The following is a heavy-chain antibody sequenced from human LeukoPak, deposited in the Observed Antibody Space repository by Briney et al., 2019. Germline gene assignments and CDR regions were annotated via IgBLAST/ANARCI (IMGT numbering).Heavy chain of an antibody. CDR3: ATERGGYSYGFY. Sequence: ASVKVSCKVSEYTLTELSVHWVRQAPGKGLEWMGGFDPEDRRRVYAQNFQDRVTMTEDTSTDTAYMELRSLRSEDTAVYYCATERGGYSYGFYWGQGSLVIVSS. V-gene: IGHV1-24*01. D-gene: IGHD5-18*01. CDR1: EYTLTELS. CDR2: FDPEDRRR. J-gene: IGHJ4*02.